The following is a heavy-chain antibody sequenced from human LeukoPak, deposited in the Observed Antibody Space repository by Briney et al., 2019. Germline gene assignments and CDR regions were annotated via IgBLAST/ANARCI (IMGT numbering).Heavy chain of an antibody. V-gene: IGHV3-30*02. CDR3: AKDAQYYDFWSGWNNTYYYYMGV. D-gene: IGHD3-3*01. J-gene: IGHJ6*03. Sequence: PGGSLRLSCAASEFTFSAYGMHWVRQAPGKGLEWVAFIRYDGSNKYSADSVKGRFTIARDNSKNTLYLQMNSLRAEDTAVYYCAKDAQYYDFWSGWNNTYYYYMGVWGKGTTVTVSS. CDR2: IRYDGSNK. CDR1: EFTFSAYG.